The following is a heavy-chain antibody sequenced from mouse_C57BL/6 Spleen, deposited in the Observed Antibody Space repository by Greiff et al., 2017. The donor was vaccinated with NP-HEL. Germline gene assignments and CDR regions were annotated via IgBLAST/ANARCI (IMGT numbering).Heavy chain of an antibody. V-gene: IGHV1-26*01. CDR1: GYTFTDYY. CDR2: INPNNGGT. CDR3: ARARWLRGDY. D-gene: IGHD2-2*01. J-gene: IGHJ2*01. Sequence: EVQLQQSGPELVKPGASVKISCKASGYTFTDYYMNWVKQSHGKSLEWIGDINPNNGGTSYNQKFKGKATLTVDKSSSTAYMELRSLTSEDSAVYDCARARWLRGDYWGQGTTLTVSS.